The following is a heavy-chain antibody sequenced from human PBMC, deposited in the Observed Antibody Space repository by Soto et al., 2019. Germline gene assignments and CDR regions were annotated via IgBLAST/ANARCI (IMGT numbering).Heavy chain of an antibody. D-gene: IGHD3-22*01. CDR3: AGTYYYDSSGYYTYDY. CDR2: IYYSGST. J-gene: IGHJ4*02. Sequence: SETLSLTCTVSGGSVSSGSYYWSWIRQPPGKGLEWIGYIYYSGSTNYNPSLKSRVTISVDTSKNQFSLKLSSVTAADTAVYYCAGTYYYDSSGYYTYDYWGQGTLVTVSS. V-gene: IGHV4-61*01. CDR1: GGSVSSGSYY.